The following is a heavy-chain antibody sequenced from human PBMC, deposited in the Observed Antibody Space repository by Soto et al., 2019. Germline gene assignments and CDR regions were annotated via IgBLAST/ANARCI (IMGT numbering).Heavy chain of an antibody. D-gene: IGHD3-10*01. CDR2: ISYDGSNK. J-gene: IGHJ6*02. CDR3: AGVPGRYXYYYYGMDV. Sequence: GGSLILSCAASGFIFSSYAMHGVRQAPGKGLEWVAVISYDGSNKYYADSVKGRFTISRDNSKNTLYLQMNSLRAEDTAVYYCAGVPGRYXYYYYGMDVWGQGTTVTVSS. CDR1: GFIFSSYA. V-gene: IGHV3-30-3*01.